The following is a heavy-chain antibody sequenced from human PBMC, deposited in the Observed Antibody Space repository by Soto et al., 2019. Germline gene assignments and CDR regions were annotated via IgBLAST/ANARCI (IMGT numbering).Heavy chain of an antibody. D-gene: IGHD3-9*01. J-gene: IGHJ4*02. CDR3: APVRNFDKLFSL. V-gene: IGHV4-34*01. Sequence: SLTCAVYGGSFSNYYWSWIRQPPGKGLEWIGEINQGGSTTYNPSLKSRVTMSLDTSKNQYFLKLNSVTAADTAVYYCAPVRNFDKLFSLWGQGTPVTVSS. CDR2: INQGGST. CDR1: GGSFSNYY.